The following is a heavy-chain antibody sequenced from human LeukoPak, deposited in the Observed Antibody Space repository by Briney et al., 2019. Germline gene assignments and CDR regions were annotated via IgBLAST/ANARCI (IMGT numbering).Heavy chain of an antibody. CDR3: SKYVPVRYYNYYYFYMYV. J-gene: IGHJ6*03. CDR1: GYTFSSYG. CDR2: IRYYGSNK. V-gene: IGHV3-30*02. D-gene: IGHD1-26*01. Sequence: GGSLRLSCAASGYTFSSYGMHWVRQAPGKGLEWVAFIRYYGSNKYYADSVKGRFTISRDNSKNTLYLQMNSLRRDDTATYFCSKYVPVRYYNYYYFYMYVWGKVTTVTVSS.